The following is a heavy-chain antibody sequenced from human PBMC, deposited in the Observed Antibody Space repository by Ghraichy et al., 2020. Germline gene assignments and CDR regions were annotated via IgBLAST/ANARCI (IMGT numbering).Heavy chain of an antibody. V-gene: IGHV1-2*06. CDR3: ARDLSPLYYGSGDAFDI. CDR2: INPDSGGT. CDR1: GYTFTDYY. D-gene: IGHD3-10*01. J-gene: IGHJ3*02. Sequence: ASVKVSCKASGYTFTDYYIHWVRQAPGQGLSWMGRINPDSGGTLYGQGFQGRVTMTRDKSTSTVFLELKRLRSGDRATYFCARDLSPLYYGSGDAFDIWGQGTTVLVSS.